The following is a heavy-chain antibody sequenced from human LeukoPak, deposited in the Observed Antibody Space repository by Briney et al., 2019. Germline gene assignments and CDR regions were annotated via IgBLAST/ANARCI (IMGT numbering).Heavy chain of an antibody. CDR3: AREIFGSGSYPHF. CDR1: GFSFNTYA. V-gene: IGHV3-33*01. D-gene: IGHD3-10*01. J-gene: IGHJ4*02. Sequence: GGSLRLSCAASGFSFNTYAMDWVGQAPGKGREWVGLIWHEGSHKFYSNSGRGQFSISTANSKTTVSLQMHNLRPEDTAVYYCAREIFGSGSYPHFWGQATLVTVSS. CDR2: IWHEGSHK.